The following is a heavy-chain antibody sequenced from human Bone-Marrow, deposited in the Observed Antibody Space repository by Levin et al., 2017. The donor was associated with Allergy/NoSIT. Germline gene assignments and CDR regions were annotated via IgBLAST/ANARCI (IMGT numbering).Heavy chain of an antibody. CDR1: GFTFSAFG. CDR3: AKMKGQQLDQRGPDFDY. Sequence: GESLKISCAASGFTFSAFGMHWVRQPPGRGLEWVAVISYDGGHKFYADSVKGRFTISRDNSKNTLYLQMNSLRAEDTALYYCAKMKGQQLDQRGPDFDYWGQGTLVTVSS. CDR2: ISYDGGHK. J-gene: IGHJ4*02. D-gene: IGHD1/OR15-1a*01. V-gene: IGHV3-33*03.